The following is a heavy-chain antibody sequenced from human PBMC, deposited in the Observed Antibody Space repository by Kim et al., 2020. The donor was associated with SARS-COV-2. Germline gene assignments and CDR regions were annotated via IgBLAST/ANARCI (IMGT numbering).Heavy chain of an antibody. Sequence: GGSLRLSCAASGFTFSSYSMNWVRQAPGKGLEWVSYISSSSSTIYYADSVKGRFTISRDNAKNSLYLQMNSLRDEDTAVYYCARDMGTVVTPDAFDIWGQGTMVTVSS. CDR3: ARDMGTVVTPDAFDI. J-gene: IGHJ3*02. CDR1: GFTFSSYS. CDR2: ISSSSSTI. V-gene: IGHV3-48*02. D-gene: IGHD2-21*02.